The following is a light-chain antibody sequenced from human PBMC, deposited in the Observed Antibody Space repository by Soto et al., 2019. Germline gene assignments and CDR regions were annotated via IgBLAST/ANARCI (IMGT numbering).Light chain of an antibody. CDR2: GAS. CDR3: QLYGSSPTT. J-gene: IGKJ1*01. V-gene: IGKV3-20*01. CDR1: QSVSSSY. Sequence: EIVLTQSPGTLSLSPGERATLSCRASQSVSSSYLAWYQQKVGQAPRLLIYGASSRATGIPDRFSGSGSGTDFTLPTRRLDPENFAVYYCQLYGSSPTTFGQGSKVEIK.